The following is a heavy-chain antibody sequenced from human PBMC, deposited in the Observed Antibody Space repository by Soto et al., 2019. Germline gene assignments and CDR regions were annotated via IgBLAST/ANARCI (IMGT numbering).Heavy chain of an antibody. CDR1: GGSISSSSYY. CDR3: ARSWIQLWDLSYYYYGMDV. Sequence: SETLSLTCTVSGGSISSSSYYWGWIRQPPGKGLEWIGSIYYSGSTYYNPSLKSRVTISVDTSKNQFSLKLSSVTAADTAVYYCARSWIQLWDLSYYYYGMDVWGQGTTVTVSS. J-gene: IGHJ6*02. CDR2: IYYSGST. V-gene: IGHV4-39*01. D-gene: IGHD5-18*01.